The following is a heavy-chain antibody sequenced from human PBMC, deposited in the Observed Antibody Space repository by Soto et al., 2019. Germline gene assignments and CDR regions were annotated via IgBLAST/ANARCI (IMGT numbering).Heavy chain of an antibody. CDR3: AKAPRGYSYGYFDY. V-gene: IGHV3-23*01. D-gene: IGHD5-18*01. CDR1: VFTFSSYA. Sequence: GGSLRLSCAASVFTFSSYAMSWVRQAPGKGLEWVSAISGSGGSTYYADSVKGRFTISRDNSKNTLYLQMNSLRAEDTAVYYCAKAPRGYSYGYFDYWGQGTLVTVSS. CDR2: ISGSGGST. J-gene: IGHJ4*02.